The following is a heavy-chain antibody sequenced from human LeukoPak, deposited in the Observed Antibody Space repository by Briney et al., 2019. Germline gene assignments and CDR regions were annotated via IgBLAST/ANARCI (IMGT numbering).Heavy chain of an antibody. J-gene: IGHJ3*02. D-gene: IGHD3-3*01. CDR2: ISSSSSYI. V-gene: IGHV3-21*01. Sequence: GGSLRLSCAASGFTFSSYSMNWVRQAPGKGLEWVSSISSSSSYIYYADSVKGRFTISRDNAKNSLYLQMSSLRAEDTAVYYCARTAYYDFWSGYKAFDIWGQGTMVTVSS. CDR3: ARTAYYDFWSGYKAFDI. CDR1: GFTFSSYS.